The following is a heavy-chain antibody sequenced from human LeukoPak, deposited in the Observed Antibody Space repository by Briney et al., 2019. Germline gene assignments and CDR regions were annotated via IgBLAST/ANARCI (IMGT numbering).Heavy chain of an antibody. V-gene: IGHV3-48*01. CDR3: ARDQARAAADIFDY. CDR1: GFTFSSYS. CDR2: ISSSSSTI. J-gene: IGHJ4*02. D-gene: IGHD6-13*01. Sequence: GGSLRPSCAASGFTFSSYSMNWVRQAPGKGLEWVSYISSSSSTIYYADSVKGRFTISRDNSKNTLYLQMNSLRAEDTAVYYCARDQARAAADIFDYWGQGTLVTVSS.